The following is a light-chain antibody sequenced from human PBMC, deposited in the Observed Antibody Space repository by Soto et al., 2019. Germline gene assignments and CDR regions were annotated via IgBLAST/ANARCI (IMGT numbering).Light chain of an antibody. CDR3: QQYNDWPPRT. CDR1: QSVSSN. J-gene: IGKJ1*01. Sequence: EVVMTQSPATLSVSPGERATLSCRASQSVSSNLAWYQQKPGQAPRLLIYGASTRATGSPARFSGSGSGTAVSLTISSPQSADFAVYFCQQYNDWPPRTFGQGTKVDIK. CDR2: GAS. V-gene: IGKV3-15*01.